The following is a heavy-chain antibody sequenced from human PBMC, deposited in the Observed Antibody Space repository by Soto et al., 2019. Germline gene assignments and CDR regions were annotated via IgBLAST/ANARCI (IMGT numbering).Heavy chain of an antibody. CDR1: GFTFSSYA. V-gene: IGHV3-23*01. Sequence: PGGSLRLSCAASGFTFSSYAMSWVRQAPGKGLEWVSAISGSGGSTYYADSVEGRFTISRDNSKNTLYLQMNSLRAEDTAVYYCARDRIVVVVAATPRDGYNPADYGMDVWGQGTTVTVSS. CDR3: ARDRIVVVVAATPRDGYNPADYGMDV. J-gene: IGHJ6*02. CDR2: ISGSGGST. D-gene: IGHD2-15*01.